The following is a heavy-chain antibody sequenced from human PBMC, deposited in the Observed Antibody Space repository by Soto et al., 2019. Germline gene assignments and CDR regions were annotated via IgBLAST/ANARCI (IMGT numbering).Heavy chain of an antibody. CDR1: GFTFSSYG. CDR3: ALSEGGY. Sequence: GGSLRLSCAASGFTFSSYGMHWVRQAPGKGLEWVAVISYDGSNKYYADSVKGRFTISRDNSKNTLYLQMNSLRAEDTAVYYCALSEGGYWGQGTLVTVYS. D-gene: IGHD3-16*01. CDR2: ISYDGSNK. V-gene: IGHV3-30*03. J-gene: IGHJ4*02.